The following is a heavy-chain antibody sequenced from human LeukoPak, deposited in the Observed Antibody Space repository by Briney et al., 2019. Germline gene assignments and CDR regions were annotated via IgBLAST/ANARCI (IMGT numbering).Heavy chain of an antibody. CDR3: ARDLTGTTSDY. J-gene: IGHJ4*02. D-gene: IGHD1-20*01. Sequence: ASVKVSCKASGYSFTGYYIHWVRQAPGQGLAWMGWINPYSGDTTYAQKFQGRLTLTRDTSISTAYMELSRLRSDDTAVYYCARDLTGTTSDYWGQGTLVTVSS. CDR2: INPYSGDT. V-gene: IGHV1-2*02. CDR1: GYSFTGYY.